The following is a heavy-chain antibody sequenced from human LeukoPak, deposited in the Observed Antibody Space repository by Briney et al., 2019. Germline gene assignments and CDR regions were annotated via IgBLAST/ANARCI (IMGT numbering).Heavy chain of an antibody. D-gene: IGHD3-9*01. CDR3: AKDRYFDWLLPMGGFDY. J-gene: IGHJ4*02. Sequence: PGGSLRLSCAASEFTFSSYAMSWVRQAPGKGLEWVSAISGSGGSTYYADSVKGRFTISRDNSKNTLYLQMNSLRAEDTAVYYCAKDRYFDWLLPMGGFDYWGQGTLVTVSS. CDR1: EFTFSSYA. CDR2: ISGSGGST. V-gene: IGHV3-23*01.